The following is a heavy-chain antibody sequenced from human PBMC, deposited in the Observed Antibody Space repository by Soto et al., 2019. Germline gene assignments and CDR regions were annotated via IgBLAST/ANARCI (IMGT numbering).Heavy chain of an antibody. CDR2: LNPEGSAK. Sequence: GGSLRLSCEVSGLTFSGYWMTWVRQAPGKGLEWVANLNPEGSAKYYVDSVRGRFTISRDNARQSLSLQMNSLRVEDTAVYYCVTGYCSAGVCSRGYWGQGTLVTVSS. D-gene: IGHD2-8*02. J-gene: IGHJ4*02. V-gene: IGHV3-7*01. CDR3: VTGYCSAGVCSRGY. CDR1: GLTFSGYW.